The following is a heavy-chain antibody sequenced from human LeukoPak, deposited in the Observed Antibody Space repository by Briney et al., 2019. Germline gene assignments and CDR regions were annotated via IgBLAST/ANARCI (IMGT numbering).Heavy chain of an antibody. J-gene: IGHJ6*03. CDR3: TRSKGAVAPPSRYYYYYMDV. CDR2: TYYRSKWYN. CDR1: GDSVSSNSAA. Sequence: SQTLSLTCAISGDSVSSNSAAWNWIRQSPSRGLEWLGRTYYRSKWYNDYAVSVKSRITINPDTSKNQFSLQLNSVTPEDTAVYYCTRSKGAVAPPSRYYYYYMDVWGKGTTVTVSS. D-gene: IGHD6-19*01. V-gene: IGHV6-1*01.